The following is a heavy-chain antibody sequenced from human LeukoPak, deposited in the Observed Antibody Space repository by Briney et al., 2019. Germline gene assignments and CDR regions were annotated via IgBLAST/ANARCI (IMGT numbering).Heavy chain of an antibody. Sequence: SETLSLTCTVSGGSISSYHWSWIRQPPGKGLEWIGHIYYTGSTNYNPSLKSRVTISLDTSRNQFSLKLSSVTAADTAVYYCTRSLGVVIHGGMDVWGQGTTVTVSS. CDR2: IYYTGST. CDR1: GGSISSYH. J-gene: IGHJ6*02. V-gene: IGHV4-59*01. CDR3: TRSLGVVIHGGMDV. D-gene: IGHD3-3*01.